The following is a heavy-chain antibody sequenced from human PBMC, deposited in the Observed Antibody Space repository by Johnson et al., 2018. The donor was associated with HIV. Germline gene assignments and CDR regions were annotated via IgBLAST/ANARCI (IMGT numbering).Heavy chain of an antibody. V-gene: IGHV3-66*02. Sequence: VQLVESGGGLVQPGGSLRLSCAASRITVGTTYLRWARQAPGTGLESVSVIFRVGDFYHAASLKVRFPISRDNSKNMVHLQMNRLRPEDTAVYYCARDGRDLVTRGSFDVWGQGTVVTVSS. D-gene: IGHD3-9*01. CDR3: ARDGRDLVTRGSFDV. J-gene: IGHJ3*01. CDR2: IFRVGDF. CDR1: RITVGTTY.